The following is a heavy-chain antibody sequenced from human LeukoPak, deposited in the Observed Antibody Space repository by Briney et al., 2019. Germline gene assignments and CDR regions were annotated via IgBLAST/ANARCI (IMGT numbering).Heavy chain of an antibody. CDR1: GFPVSSNS. V-gene: IGHV3-23*01. CDR2: ISGSGGST. CDR3: ARDTLGEGEDANYAVYYFDY. D-gene: IGHD4/OR15-4a*01. Sequence: GGSLLLSCPVSGFPVSSNSMSWVRPAPGKGLEWVSAISGSGGSTYYADSVKGRFTISRDNSKNTLYLQMNSLRAEDTAVYYCARDTLGEGEDANYAVYYFDYCGQGTVVTVSS. J-gene: IGHJ4*02.